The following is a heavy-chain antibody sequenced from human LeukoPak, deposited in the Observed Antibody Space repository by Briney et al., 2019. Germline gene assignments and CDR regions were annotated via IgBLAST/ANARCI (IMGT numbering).Heavy chain of an antibody. V-gene: IGHV3-48*01. D-gene: IGHD3-22*01. CDR3: ARGPGYDSSGYYGYYYYYYMDV. CDR1: GFTFSSYS. Sequence: RGSLRLSCAASGFTFSSYSMNWVRQAPGKGLEWVSYISSSSSTIYYADSVKGRFTISRDNAKNSLYLQMNSLRAEDTAVYYCARGPGYDSSGYYGYYYYYYMDVWGKGTTVTVSS. CDR2: ISSSSSTI. J-gene: IGHJ6*03.